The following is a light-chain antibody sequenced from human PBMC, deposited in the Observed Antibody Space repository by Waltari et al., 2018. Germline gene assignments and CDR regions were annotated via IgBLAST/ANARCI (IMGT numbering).Light chain of an antibody. Sequence: DIVMTQSPDSLAVSLGERATINCKSSQSVLYSSNNKNYLAWYQQRPGQPPKLLIYWASTRESGVPDRFSCSGSGTDFTLTISSLQAEDVAVYYCQQYYSTPRTFGQGTKVEIE. CDR1: QSVLYSSNNKNY. CDR3: QQYYSTPRT. V-gene: IGKV4-1*01. J-gene: IGKJ1*01. CDR2: WAS.